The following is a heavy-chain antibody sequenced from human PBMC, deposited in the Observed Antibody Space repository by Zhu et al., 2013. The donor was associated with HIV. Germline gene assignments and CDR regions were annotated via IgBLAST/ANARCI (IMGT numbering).Heavy chain of an antibody. V-gene: IGHV1-69*01. CDR1: GGTFSSYA. J-gene: IGHJ4*02. CDR2: IIPIFGTA. CDR3: ARGRYLAYCGGDCYSSFDY. Sequence: QVQLVQSGAEVKKPGSSVKVSCKASGGTFSSYAISWVRQAPGQGLEWMGGIIPIFGTANYAQKFQGRVTITADESTSTAYMELSSLRSEDTAVYYCARGRYLAYCGGDCYSSFDYWGQGTLVTVSS. D-gene: IGHD2-21*02.